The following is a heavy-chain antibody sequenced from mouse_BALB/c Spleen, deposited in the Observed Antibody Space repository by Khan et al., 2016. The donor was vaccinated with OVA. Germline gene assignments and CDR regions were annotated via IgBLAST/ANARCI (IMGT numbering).Heavy chain of an antibody. Sequence: VELVESGPGLVAPSQSLSITCTVSGFSLSRYNIHWVRQPPGKGLEWLGVIWGGGGTDYNSTLKSRLSIRKDNSKSQVLLKMNSLQTDDTAIYYCARAYYRFDGYYAIDYWGQGTSVAVSS. CDR2: IWGGGGT. J-gene: IGHJ4*01. V-gene: IGHV2-6-4*01. CDR1: GFSLSRYN. D-gene: IGHD2-14*01. CDR3: ARAYYRFDGYYAIDY.